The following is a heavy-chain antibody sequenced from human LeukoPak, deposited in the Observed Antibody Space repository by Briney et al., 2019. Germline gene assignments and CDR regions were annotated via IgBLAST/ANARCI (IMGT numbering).Heavy chain of an antibody. V-gene: IGHV3-23*01. CDR1: GFTFSSYA. D-gene: IGHD6-13*01. J-gene: IGHJ4*02. CDR3: AKDLRYSSSWSYFDY. Sequence: GGSLRLSCAASGFTFSSYAMIWVRQAPGKGLEWVSAISGSGGSTYYPDSVKGRFTISRDNSKNTLYLQMNSLRAEDTAIYYCAKDLRYSSSWSYFDYWGQGSLVTVSS. CDR2: ISGSGGST.